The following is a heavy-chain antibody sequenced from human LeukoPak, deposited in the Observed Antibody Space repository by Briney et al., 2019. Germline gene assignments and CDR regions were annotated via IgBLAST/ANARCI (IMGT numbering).Heavy chain of an antibody. CDR1: GYRFTDYD. J-gene: IGHJ5*02. CDR2: IRTYNGDT. CDR3: SRCGGDCYFGWFDP. Sequence: ASVKVSCKSSGYRFTDYDISWVRQAPGQGLEWMGWIRTYNGDTNYAPKLQGRVTMTTDTSTSTAYMELRRLRSEDTAVYYCSRCGGDCYFGWFDPWGQGTLVTVSS. V-gene: IGHV1-18*01. D-gene: IGHD2-21*02.